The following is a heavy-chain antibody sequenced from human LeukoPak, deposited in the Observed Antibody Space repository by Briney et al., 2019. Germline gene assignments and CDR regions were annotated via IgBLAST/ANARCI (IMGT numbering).Heavy chain of an antibody. J-gene: IGHJ4*02. D-gene: IGHD4-11*01. Sequence: SQTLSLTCAVSGDSVSSSSAVWNWIRQSPSRGLEWLGRTYYRSKWHNEYAESVKSRISIASDTSKNQFSLQLNSVTPEDTAEYFCAGTTDYSSFLAFWGQGTLVTVSS. CDR3: AGTTDYSSFLAF. CDR1: GDSVSSSSAV. V-gene: IGHV6-1*01. CDR2: TYYRSKWHN.